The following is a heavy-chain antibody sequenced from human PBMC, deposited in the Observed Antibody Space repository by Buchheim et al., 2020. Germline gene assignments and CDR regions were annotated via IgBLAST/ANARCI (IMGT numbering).Heavy chain of an antibody. CDR2: ISGSGVST. J-gene: IGHJ6*02. CDR1: GFTFSSYA. D-gene: IGHD3-9*01. V-gene: IGHV3-23*01. CDR3: ARQEGAVRYLDWDPPYYYGMDV. Sequence: EVQLLESGGGLVQPGGSLRLSCAASGFTFSSYAMSWVRQARGKGLEWVSAISGSGVSTYYADSVKGRFTLYRDNSKNTLYVQMNSLGAEDTAVYYCARQEGAVRYLDWDPPYYYGMDVWGQWTT.